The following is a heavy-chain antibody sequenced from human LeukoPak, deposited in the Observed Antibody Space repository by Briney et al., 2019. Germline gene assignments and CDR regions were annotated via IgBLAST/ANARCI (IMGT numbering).Heavy chain of an antibody. CDR1: GGSISSGGYS. V-gene: IGHV4-30-2*01. CDR3: ARSRGSASSYYFDY. Sequence: SQTLSLTCAVSGGSISSGGYSWSWIRQPPGKGLEWIGYIYHSGSTYYNPSLKSRVTISVDRSKNQFSLKLSSVTAADTAVYYCARSRGSASSYYFDYWGQGTLVTVSS. D-gene: IGHD2-2*01. J-gene: IGHJ4*02. CDR2: IYHSGST.